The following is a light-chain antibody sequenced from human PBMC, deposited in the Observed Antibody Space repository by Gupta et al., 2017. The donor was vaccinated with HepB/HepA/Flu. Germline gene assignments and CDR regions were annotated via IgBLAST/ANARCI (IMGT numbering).Light chain of an antibody. CDR2: ESS. J-gene: IGKJ5*01. CDR3: QQEKSSSIT. Sequence: DIQMTQSPSTLSASVGDRVSITCRASQSISSRLAWYQQKPGKAPKLLIYESSSLKSGVPSKFSGSGSGTEFTLTISSLQPDDFATYYCQQEKSSSITFGQGTLLDIK. V-gene: IGKV1-5*03. CDR1: QSISSR.